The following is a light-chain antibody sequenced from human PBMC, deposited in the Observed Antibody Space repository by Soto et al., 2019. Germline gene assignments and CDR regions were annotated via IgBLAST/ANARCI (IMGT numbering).Light chain of an antibody. CDR2: YDS. J-gene: IGLJ1*01. V-gene: IGLV3-21*04. CDR3: QVWDSSSDHV. CDR1: NIGSKS. Sequence: SYELTQPPSVSVAPGKTARITCGGNNIGSKSVHWYQQKPGQAPVLVIYYDSDRPSGIPERFSGSNSGNTATLTISRVEAGDEAVYYCQVWDSSSDHVFGTGTKLTVL.